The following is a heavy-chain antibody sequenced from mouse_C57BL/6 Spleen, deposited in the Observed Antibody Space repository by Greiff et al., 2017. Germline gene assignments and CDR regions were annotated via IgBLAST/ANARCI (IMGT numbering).Heavy chain of an antibody. Sequence: VQLQQPGAELVKPGASVKMSCKASGYTFTSYWITWVKQRPGQGLEWIGDIYPGSGSTNYNEKFKSKATLTVDTSSSTAYMQLSSLTSEDSAVYYCARAGIHYSNYKFAYWGQGTLVTVSA. J-gene: IGHJ3*01. D-gene: IGHD2-5*01. CDR2: IYPGSGST. CDR1: GYTFTSYW. V-gene: IGHV1-55*01. CDR3: ARAGIHYSNYKFAY.